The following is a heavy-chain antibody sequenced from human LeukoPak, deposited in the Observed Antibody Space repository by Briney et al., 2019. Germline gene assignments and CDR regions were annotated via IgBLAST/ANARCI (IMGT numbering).Heavy chain of an antibody. V-gene: IGHV3-33*01. D-gene: IGHD6-19*01. CDR2: IWYDGSNK. CDR1: GFTFSTYG. J-gene: IGHJ4*02. Sequence: GGSLRLSCAASGFTFSTYGMNWVRQAPGKGLEWVAVIWYDGSNKYYADSVKGRFTISRDNSKNTLYLQMNSLRAEDTAVYYCARDLYSSGWYDYWGQGTLVTVSS. CDR3: ARDLYSSGWYDY.